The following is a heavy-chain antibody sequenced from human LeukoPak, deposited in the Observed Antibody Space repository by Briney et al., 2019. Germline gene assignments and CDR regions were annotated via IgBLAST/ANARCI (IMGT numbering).Heavy chain of an antibody. CDR1: GGSISSNTYY. CDR2: INYSGST. Sequence: SETLSLTCTVSGGSISSNTYYWGWIRQPPGEGVEWIGSINYSGSTFCNPSLKSRVTISLDTSKNQFSLILSSVTAADTAVYFCARARLSMVRGITNFDYWGQGTVVTVSS. CDR3: ARARLSMVRGITNFDY. J-gene: IGHJ4*02. V-gene: IGHV4-39*01. D-gene: IGHD3-10*01.